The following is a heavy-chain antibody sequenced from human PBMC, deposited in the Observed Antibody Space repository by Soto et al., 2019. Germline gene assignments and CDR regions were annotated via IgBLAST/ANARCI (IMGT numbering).Heavy chain of an antibody. Sequence: PGESMKISCNGSGYSFANYWICWVRQMPGKGLEYMGIIYAENSDTRYIPSLQGQVTISVDKSTSTAHLQWSSLKASDTAMYYCARARLYCSGGTCYSTTAFDIWGQGTMVTVSS. D-gene: IGHD2-15*01. CDR2: IYAENSDT. CDR1: GYSFANYW. J-gene: IGHJ3*02. CDR3: ARARLYCSGGTCYSTTAFDI. V-gene: IGHV5-51*01.